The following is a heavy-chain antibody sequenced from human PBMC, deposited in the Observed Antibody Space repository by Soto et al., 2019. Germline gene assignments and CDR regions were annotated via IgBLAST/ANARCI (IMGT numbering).Heavy chain of an antibody. Sequence: SETRSLTCSFSGGSISSYYWSWIRQPPGKGLEWIGYIYYSGSTNYNPSLKSRVTISVDTSKNQFSLKLSSVTAADTAVYYCARNYYDSSGYSAFDYWGQGTLVTV. CDR1: GGSISSYY. D-gene: IGHD3-22*01. CDR2: IYYSGST. J-gene: IGHJ4*02. V-gene: IGHV4-59*01. CDR3: ARNYYDSSGYSAFDY.